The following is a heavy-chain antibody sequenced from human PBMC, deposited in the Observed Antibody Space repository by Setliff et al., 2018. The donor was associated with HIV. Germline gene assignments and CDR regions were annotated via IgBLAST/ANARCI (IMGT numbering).Heavy chain of an antibody. Sequence: ASVKVSCKPPGHTFTNYDIHWMRRAPGQGLERMGWMNPNSGVSGYALKFHDRVTMTRDTSITTLYMELSSLTPEDTAVYYCARGKGVGGVIITGGLDVWGQGTTVTVSS. CDR1: GHTFTNYD. J-gene: IGHJ6*02. V-gene: IGHV1-8*01. CDR3: ARGKGVGGVIITGGLDV. CDR2: MNPNSGVS. D-gene: IGHD3-10*01.